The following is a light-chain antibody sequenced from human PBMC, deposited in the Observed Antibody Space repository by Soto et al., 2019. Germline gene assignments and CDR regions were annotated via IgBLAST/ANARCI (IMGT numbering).Light chain of an antibody. CDR3: QQYGSSGT. CDR1: QSVSSSY. CDR2: GAS. J-gene: IGKJ1*01. Sequence: VFAQSPGPLSLSPGERATLSCRASQSVSSSYLAWYQQKPGQAPRLLIYGASNRATGIPDRFSGSGSGTDFTLTISRLEPEDFAVYYCQQYGSSGTFGQGTKVDIK. V-gene: IGKV3-20*01.